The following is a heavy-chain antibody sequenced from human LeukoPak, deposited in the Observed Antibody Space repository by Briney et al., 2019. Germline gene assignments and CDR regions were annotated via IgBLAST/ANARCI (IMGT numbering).Heavy chain of an antibody. CDR3: ARGLTYDGSWYFDL. V-gene: IGHV4-30-2*01. CDR2: IYHSGST. D-gene: IGHD3-22*01. CDR1: GGSITSGAYS. Sequence: SETLSLTCAVSGGSITSGAYSWSWIRQPPGKGLEWIGYIYHSGSTYYNPSLKSRVTISVDRSKNQFSLKLSSVTAADTAVYYCARGLTYDGSWYFDLWGRGTLVTVSS. J-gene: IGHJ2*01.